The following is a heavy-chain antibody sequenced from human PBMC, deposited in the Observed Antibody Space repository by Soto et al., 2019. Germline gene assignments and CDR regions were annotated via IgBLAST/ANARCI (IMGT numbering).Heavy chain of an antibody. D-gene: IGHD6-6*01. V-gene: IGHV3-30-3*01. CDR2: ISYDGSNK. J-gene: IGHJ4*02. Sequence: QVQLVESGGGVVQPGRSLRLSCAASGFTFSSYAMHWVRQAPGKGLEWVAVISYDGSNKYYADSVKGRFTISRDNSKNTLYLQMNSLSAEDTAVYYCARMWGSSSLVDYWGQGTLVTVSS. CDR3: ARMWGSSSLVDY. CDR1: GFTFSSYA.